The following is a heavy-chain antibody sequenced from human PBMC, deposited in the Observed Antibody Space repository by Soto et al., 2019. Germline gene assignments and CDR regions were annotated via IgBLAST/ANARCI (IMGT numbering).Heavy chain of an antibody. CDR2: IDTLSSTM. CDR1: GFTFSSSS. Sequence: EVQLVESGGGLVQPGGSLRLSCAASGFTFSSSSMNWVRQAPGKGLEWVSFIDTLSSTMYYADSVRGRFTISRDNAKNSLYLLMNSLRAEDTAIYYGTGGVVSSGPGYWGQGTLVTVSS. CDR3: TGGVVSSGPGY. V-gene: IGHV3-48*01. J-gene: IGHJ4*02. D-gene: IGHD3-22*01.